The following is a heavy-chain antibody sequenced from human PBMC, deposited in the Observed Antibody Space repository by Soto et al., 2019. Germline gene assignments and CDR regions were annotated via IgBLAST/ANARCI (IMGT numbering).Heavy chain of an antibody. Sequence: ASVKVSCKASGDTFTRNYMHWVRQAPGQGLEWMGIINPSGGSTSYAQKFQGRVTMTRDTSTSTVYMELSSLRSEDTAVYYCARELLGYCSGGSCYRQYYYYGMDVWGQGTTVTVLL. CDR1: GDTFTRNY. CDR2: INPSGGST. D-gene: IGHD2-15*01. J-gene: IGHJ6*02. V-gene: IGHV1-46*01. CDR3: ARELLGYCSGGSCYRQYYYYGMDV.